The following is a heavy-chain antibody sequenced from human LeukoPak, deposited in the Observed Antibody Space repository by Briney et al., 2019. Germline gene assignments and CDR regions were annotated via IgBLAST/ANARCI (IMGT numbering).Heavy chain of an antibody. CDR1: SGSISSYY. CDR2: IYSSGST. CDR3: ARLATPPFYSGSYAEDY. J-gene: IGHJ4*02. D-gene: IGHD1-26*01. V-gene: IGHV4-4*07. Sequence: PSETLSLTCTVSSGSISSYYWSWIRQPAGKGLEWIGRIYSSGSTNYNPSLKSRVTMSVDTSKNQFSLKLSSVTAADTAVYYCARLATPPFYSGSYAEDYWGQGTLVTVSS.